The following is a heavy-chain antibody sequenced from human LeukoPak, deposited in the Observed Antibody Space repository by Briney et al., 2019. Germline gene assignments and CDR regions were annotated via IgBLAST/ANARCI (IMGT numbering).Heavy chain of an antibody. CDR2: IKSKTDGGTT. Sequence: GGSLRLSCAASGFSFSNAWMSWVRQAPGKGLEWVGRIKSKTDGGTTDYAAPVKGRFTISRDDSKNTLYLQMNSLKTEDTAVYYCTTVGTIVILPTATEDFDYWGQGTLVTVSS. J-gene: IGHJ4*02. V-gene: IGHV3-15*01. CDR1: GFSFSNAW. D-gene: IGHD2-2*01. CDR3: TTVGTIVILPTATEDFDY.